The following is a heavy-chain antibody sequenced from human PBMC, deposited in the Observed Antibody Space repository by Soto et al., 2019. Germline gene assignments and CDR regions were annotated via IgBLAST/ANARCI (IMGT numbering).Heavy chain of an antibody. CDR1: GFTFSRYS. Sequence: EVQLVESGGGLVKPGGSLRLSCAASGFTFSRYSMNWVRQAPGKGLEWVSSISSSSSYIYYADSVKSRFTISRDNAKNSLYLQMNSLRAEDTAVYYCARNWGYYYYYGMDVWGQGTTVTVSS. CDR3: ARNWGYYYYYGMDV. D-gene: IGHD7-27*01. CDR2: ISSSSSYI. J-gene: IGHJ6*02. V-gene: IGHV3-21*01.